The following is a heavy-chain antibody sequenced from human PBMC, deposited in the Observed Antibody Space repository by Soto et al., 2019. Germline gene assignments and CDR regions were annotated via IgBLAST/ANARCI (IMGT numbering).Heavy chain of an antibody. Sequence: QVQLVESGGGVVQPGRSLRLSCAASGFTFSSYAMHWVRQAPGKGLEWVAVISYDGSNKYYADSVKGRFTISRDNSKNTLYLQMNSLRAEDTAVYYCARDKGAQQRASTDYWGQGTLVTVSS. J-gene: IGHJ4*02. V-gene: IGHV3-30-3*01. D-gene: IGHD6-13*01. CDR1: GFTFSSYA. CDR3: ARDKGAQQRASTDY. CDR2: ISYDGSNK.